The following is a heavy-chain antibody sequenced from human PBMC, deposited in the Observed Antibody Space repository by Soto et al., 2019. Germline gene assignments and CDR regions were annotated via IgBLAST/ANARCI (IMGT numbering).Heavy chain of an antibody. D-gene: IGHD3-3*01. CDR1: GGSMSSYY. CDR2: VYSSGGT. V-gene: IGHV4-4*07. Sequence: QVHLQQSGPGLVNPSETQSLTCTVSGGSMSSYYWTWIRQPAGKGLEWIGRVYSSGGTHYNPSLKSRVTISLDTSKNQFSLRLLSVTDADTAVYYCARGQRFSDWFDPWGQGTLVTVSS. J-gene: IGHJ5*02. CDR3: ARGQRFSDWFDP.